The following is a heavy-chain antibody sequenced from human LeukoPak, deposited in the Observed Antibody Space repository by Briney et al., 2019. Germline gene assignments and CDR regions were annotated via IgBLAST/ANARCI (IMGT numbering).Heavy chain of an antibody. Sequence: SETLSLTCTVSGVSINSYYWSWIRQPAGKGLEWIGRIYSSGSTNYNPSLKSRVSMSVDTSKNQFSLKLTSVTAADTAVYYCARGGKATVVTMWGQGILVTVSS. D-gene: IGHD4-23*01. J-gene: IGHJ4*02. CDR2: IYSSGST. V-gene: IGHV4-4*07. CDR3: ARGGKATVVTM. CDR1: GVSINSYY.